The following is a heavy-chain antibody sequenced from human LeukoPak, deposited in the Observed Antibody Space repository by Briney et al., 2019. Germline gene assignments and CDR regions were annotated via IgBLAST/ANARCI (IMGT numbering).Heavy chain of an antibody. CDR2: IIPIFGTA. Sequence: SVKVSCKASGGTFSRYAISWVRQAPGQGLEWMGGIIPIFGTANYAQKFQGRVTITADESTSTAYMELSSLRSEDTAVYYCASMGSEVAVAGTDYWGQGTLVTVSS. D-gene: IGHD6-19*01. CDR1: GGTFSRYA. CDR3: ASMGSEVAVAGTDY. J-gene: IGHJ4*02. V-gene: IGHV1-69*13.